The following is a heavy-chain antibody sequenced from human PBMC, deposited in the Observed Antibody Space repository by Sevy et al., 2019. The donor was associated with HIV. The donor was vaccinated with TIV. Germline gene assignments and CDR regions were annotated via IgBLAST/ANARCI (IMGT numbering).Heavy chain of an antibody. V-gene: IGHV3-21*01. Sequence: GGSLRLSCATSEFTFSSYSMNWVRQAPGNGLEWASSIRGGGTYIYYADSVKGRFTISRDNAKNSLSLQMNSLRAEDTAVYYCARGTHDYGDYDRDAFDIWGQWTMVTVSS. J-gene: IGHJ3*02. CDR2: IRGGGTYI. CDR1: EFTFSSYS. D-gene: IGHD4-17*01. CDR3: ARGTHDYGDYDRDAFDI.